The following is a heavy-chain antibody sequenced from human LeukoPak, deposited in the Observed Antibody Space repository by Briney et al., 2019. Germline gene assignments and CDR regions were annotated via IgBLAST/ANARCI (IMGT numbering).Heavy chain of an antibody. CDR2: IKQDGSEK. D-gene: IGHD3-10*01. CDR3: ARGQILKSSGNGCMDV. CDR1: GFTFSSYW. J-gene: IGHJ6*02. V-gene: IGHV3-7*01. Sequence: GGSLRLSCAASGFTFSSYWMSWVCQAPGKGLEWVANIKQDGSEKYYVDSVKGRFTISRDNAKNSLYLQMNSLRAEDTAVYYCARGQILKSSGNGCMDVWGQGTTVTVSS.